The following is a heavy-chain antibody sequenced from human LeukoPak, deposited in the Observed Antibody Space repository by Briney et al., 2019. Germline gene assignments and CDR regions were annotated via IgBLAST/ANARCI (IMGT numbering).Heavy chain of an antibody. D-gene: IGHD7-27*01. CDR2: INHSGST. Sequence: SETLSLTCAVHGGSFSGYYWSWIRQPPGKGLEWIGEINHSGSTNYNPSLKSRVTISVDTSKNQFSLKLSSVTAADTAVYYCARGTGDLSLHGMDVWGQGTTVTVSS. J-gene: IGHJ6*02. V-gene: IGHV4-34*01. CDR1: GGSFSGYY. CDR3: ARGTGDLSLHGMDV.